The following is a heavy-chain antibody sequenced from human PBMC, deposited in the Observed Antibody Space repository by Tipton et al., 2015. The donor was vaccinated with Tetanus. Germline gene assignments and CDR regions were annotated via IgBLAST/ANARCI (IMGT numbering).Heavy chain of an antibody. J-gene: IGHJ6*03. CDR3: ARDRGEDWTNFYYMDV. CDR2: IKQDGSAL. Sequence: SLRLSCVASGFTFSNYCMTWVRQAPGKGLEWVANIKQDGSALYYVESVKGRFTFSRDNAENSLYLQVNTLRVEDTAVYYCARDRGEDWTNFYYMDVWGKGATVTVSS. D-gene: IGHD3/OR15-3a*01. CDR1: GFTFSNYC. V-gene: IGHV3-7*01.